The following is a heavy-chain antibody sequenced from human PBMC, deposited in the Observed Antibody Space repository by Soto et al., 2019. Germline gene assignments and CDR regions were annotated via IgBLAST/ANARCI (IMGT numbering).Heavy chain of an antibody. D-gene: IGHD6-19*01. CDR1: GASIRIGIAY. CDR2: IYYSGST. J-gene: IGHJ6*02. V-gene: IGHV4-39*01. CDR3: ARQGVAVAGTRRYYYGMDV. Sequence: SETLSFTGSVSGASIRIGIAYWGWIRQPPGRGLEWIGSIYYSGSTYYTPSLKSRVNISVDTSKNQFSLKLSSVTAADTAVYYCARQGVAVAGTRRYYYGMDVWGQGTTVTVSS.